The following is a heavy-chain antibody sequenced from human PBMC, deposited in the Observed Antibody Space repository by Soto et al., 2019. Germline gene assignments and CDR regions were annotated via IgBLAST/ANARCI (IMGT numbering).Heavy chain of an antibody. CDR2: INPNSGGT. J-gene: IGHJ6*02. V-gene: IGHV1-2*02. CDR3: ARNLELRGSYYYYYDMDV. CDR1: GYTFTDYY. D-gene: IGHD1-7*01. Sequence: VASVKVSCKASGYTFTDYYMHWVRQAPGQGLEWMGWINPNSGGTNYAQKFQGRVTMTRDTSISTAYMELSRLRSDDTAVYYCARNLELRGSYYYYYDMDVWGQGTTVTVSS.